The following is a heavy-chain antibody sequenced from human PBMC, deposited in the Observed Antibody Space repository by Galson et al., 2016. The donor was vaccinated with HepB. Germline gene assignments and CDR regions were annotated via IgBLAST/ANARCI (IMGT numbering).Heavy chain of an antibody. Sequence: SLRLSCAASGFTFSSYAMSWVRQAPGRGLEWVSAISGSGGSTYYADSVKGRFTISRDNSKNTLYLQMNSLRAEDTAVYYCAKGYCSGGSCQWAFDHWGQGTLVTVSS. V-gene: IGHV3-23*01. CDR2: ISGSGGST. D-gene: IGHD2-15*01. CDR1: GFTFSSYA. CDR3: AKGYCSGGSCQWAFDH. J-gene: IGHJ4*02.